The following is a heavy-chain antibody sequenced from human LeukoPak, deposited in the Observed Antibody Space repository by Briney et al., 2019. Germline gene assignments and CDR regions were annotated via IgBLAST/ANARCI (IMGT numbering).Heavy chain of an antibody. Sequence: PGGALRLSCAASLFTFSRYWMQWVRQAPGKGVVWVSHIVSDGSSTTYADSVKGRFTTSRDNAKNTLYLQMTSLRAAITAVDNCVRDTSGVDYWGQGTLVTVHS. J-gene: IGHJ4*02. CDR2: IVSDGSST. V-gene: IGHV3-74*03. CDR3: VRDTSGVDY. D-gene: IGHD7-27*01. CDR1: LFTFSRYW.